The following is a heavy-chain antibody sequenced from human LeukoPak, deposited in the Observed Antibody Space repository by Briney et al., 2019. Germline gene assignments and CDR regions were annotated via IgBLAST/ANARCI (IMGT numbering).Heavy chain of an antibody. CDR2: IYYSGST. D-gene: IGHD2/OR15-2a*01. CDR1: GGSISSYY. Sequence: PSETLSLTCTVSGGSISSYYWSCIRQPPGKGLEWIGYIYYSGSTNYNPSLKSRVTISVDTSKNQFSLKLSSVTAADTAVYYCARDNRRLGVDYWGQGTLVTVSS. J-gene: IGHJ4*02. V-gene: IGHV4-59*01. CDR3: ARDNRRLGVDY.